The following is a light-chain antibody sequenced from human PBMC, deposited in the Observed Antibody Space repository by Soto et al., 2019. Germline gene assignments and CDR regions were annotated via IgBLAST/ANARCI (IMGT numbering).Light chain of an antibody. CDR3: CSYAGIRV. Sequence: QSALTQPASVSGSPGQSITISCTGTSSDVGSYSLVSWYQQHPGKAPKLMIYEVSKWPSGISNRFSGSKSGNTASLTISGLQAEDEADYYCCSYAGIRVFGGGTQLTVL. J-gene: IGLJ3*02. CDR2: EVS. V-gene: IGLV2-23*02. CDR1: SSDVGSYSL.